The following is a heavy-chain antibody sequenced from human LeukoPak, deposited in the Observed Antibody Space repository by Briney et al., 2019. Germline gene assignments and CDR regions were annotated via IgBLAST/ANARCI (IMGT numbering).Heavy chain of an antibody. CDR2: ISDSAINT. J-gene: IGHJ6*02. Sequence: GGSLTLSCEASEFTFSDYYMSWIRQAPGKGLEWISYISDSAINTHYADSVKGRFTISRDNAKKLLVLEMKSLRSEDTAVYYCAAYYGSGSVNYYRGMDIWGQGTTGTVSS. D-gene: IGHD3-10*01. CDR3: AAYYGSGSVNYYRGMDI. CDR1: EFTFSDYY. V-gene: IGHV3-11*01.